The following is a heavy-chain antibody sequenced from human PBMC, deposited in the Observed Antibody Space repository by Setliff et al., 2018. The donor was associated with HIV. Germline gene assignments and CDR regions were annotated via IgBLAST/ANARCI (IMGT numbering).Heavy chain of an antibody. Sequence: PGGSLRLSCAASGFTFRSYEMNWVRQAPGKGLEWVSPMSRGGGSIVYADSVKGRFTISRDNAKNSLYLQMNSLRAEDTAVYYCASGGLDTAMVWGYYFDYWGQGTLVTVSS. D-gene: IGHD5-18*01. CDR1: GFTFRSYE. V-gene: IGHV3-48*03. CDR2: MSRGGGSI. CDR3: ASGGLDTAMVWGYYFDY. J-gene: IGHJ4*02.